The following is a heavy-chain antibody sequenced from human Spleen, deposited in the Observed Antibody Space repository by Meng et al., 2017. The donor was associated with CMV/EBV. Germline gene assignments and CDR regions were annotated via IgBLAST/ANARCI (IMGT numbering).Heavy chain of an antibody. CDR1: GYRFTSYW. CDR2: INPADSET. Sequence: GGSLRLSCKCSGYRFTSYWIGWVRQMPGKGLEWMGIINPADSETRHSPSFEGQVTMSVDKSLNTAYLQWSSLKASDGAMYYCARLNGIPIFGMVRYNWFDPWGQGTLVTVSS. J-gene: IGHJ5*02. V-gene: IGHV5-51*01. CDR3: ARLNGIPIFGMVRYNWFDP. D-gene: IGHD3-3*01.